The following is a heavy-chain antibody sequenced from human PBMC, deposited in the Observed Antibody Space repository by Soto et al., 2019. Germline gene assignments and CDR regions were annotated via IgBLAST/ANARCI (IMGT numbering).Heavy chain of an antibody. CDR3: ARGGGVPALGDP. J-gene: IGHJ5*02. V-gene: IGHV4-4*07. Sequence: QVQLEESGPGLVKPSETLSLICSVSGVSMRNSYWTWIRQSAGKGLEWIGRISTMGNTNYNPSLNSRLTMSVDTSKNQVSLKLTPVTAADTAVYYCARGGGVPALGDPWGQGTLVTVSS. CDR2: ISTMGNT. D-gene: IGHD3-16*01. CDR1: GVSMRNSY.